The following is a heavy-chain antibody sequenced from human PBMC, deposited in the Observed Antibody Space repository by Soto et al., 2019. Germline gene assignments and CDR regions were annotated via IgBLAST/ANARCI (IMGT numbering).Heavy chain of an antibody. J-gene: IGHJ4*02. CDR3: AGNYDSSGYRLDY. CDR1: GFTFSSYD. D-gene: IGHD3-22*01. CDR2: IWYDGRNR. V-gene: IGHV3-33*01. Sequence: QVQLVESGGGVVQPGRSLRLSCAAAGFTFSSYDMHWVRQAPGKGLEWVAVIWYDGRNRYYTDSVKGRFSISRDNSRNTLYLQLDSLRAEETAVYYCAGNYDSSGYRLDYCGQGTLVTVSS.